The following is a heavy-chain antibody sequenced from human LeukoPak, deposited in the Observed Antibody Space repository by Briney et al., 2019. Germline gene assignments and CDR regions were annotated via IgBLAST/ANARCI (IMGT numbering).Heavy chain of an antibody. Sequence: ASVKVSCKASGYTLTSYYMHWVRQAPGQGLEWMGIINPSGGSTNYAQKFQGRVTMTRDMSTRTVYMELSSLRSEDTAVYYCARVYDSSGYYNYWGQGTLVTVSS. D-gene: IGHD3-22*01. J-gene: IGHJ4*02. CDR1: GYTLTSYY. CDR3: ARVYDSSGYYNY. V-gene: IGHV1-46*01. CDR2: INPSGGST.